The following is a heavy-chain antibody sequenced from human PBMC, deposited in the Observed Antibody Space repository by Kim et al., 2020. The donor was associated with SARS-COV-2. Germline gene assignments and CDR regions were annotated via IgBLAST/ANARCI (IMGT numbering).Heavy chain of an antibody. CDR3: GVGKTFLY. CDR1: GFTFSSHE. V-gene: IGHV3-48*03. J-gene: IGHJ4*02. CDR2: ISTTADRI. D-gene: IGHD1-26*01. Sequence: GGSLRLSCSASGFTFSSHEFNWARQAPGKGLEWVSYISTTADRIYYPDSVKGRFAISRDNAKNSVFLQMNSLRVEDTAVYYCGVGKTFLYWGQGTLVTVS.